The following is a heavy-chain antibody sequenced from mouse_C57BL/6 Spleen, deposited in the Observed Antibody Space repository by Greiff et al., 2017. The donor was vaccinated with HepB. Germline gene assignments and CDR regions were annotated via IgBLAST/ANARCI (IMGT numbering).Heavy chain of an antibody. CDR3: ARYHDYDDWYFDV. J-gene: IGHJ1*03. D-gene: IGHD2-4*01. CDR1: GFTFTDYY. CDR2: IRNKANGYTT. Sequence: VQLKESGGGLVQPGGSLSLSCAASGFTFTDYYMSWVRQPPGKALEWLGFIRNKANGYTTEYSASVKGRFTISRDNSQSILYLQMNALRAEDSATYFCARYHDYDDWYFDVWGTGTTLTVSS. V-gene: IGHV7-3*01.